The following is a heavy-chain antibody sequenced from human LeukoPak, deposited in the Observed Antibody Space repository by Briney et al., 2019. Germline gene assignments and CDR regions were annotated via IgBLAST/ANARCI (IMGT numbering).Heavy chain of an antibody. J-gene: IGHJ4*02. CDR1: GGSISSGSYY. V-gene: IGHV4-61*02. Sequence: PSQTLSLTCTVSGGSISSGSYYWSWIRQPAGKGLEWIGRIYTSGSTNYNPSLKSRVTISTDTSKYQFSLELSSVTAADTAVYYCAREDRYCSGGSCYSWGQGTLVTVSS. CDR3: AREDRYCSGGSCYS. CDR2: IYTSGST. D-gene: IGHD2-15*01.